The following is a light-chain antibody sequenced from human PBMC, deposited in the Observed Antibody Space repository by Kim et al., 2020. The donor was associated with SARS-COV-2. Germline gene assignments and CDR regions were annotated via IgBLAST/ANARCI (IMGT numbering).Light chain of an antibody. V-gene: IGLV2-14*03. CDR3: ISFTTVTTWV. CDR2: AVT. J-gene: IGLJ3*02. CDR1: SSDIGSYNY. Sequence: GQSLTLSCTGTSSDIGSYNYVSWYQQHPGKAPQLMIYAVTERPSGVSSRFSGSKSGNTASLTISGLQAEDEADYYCISFTTVTTWVFGGGTQLTVL.